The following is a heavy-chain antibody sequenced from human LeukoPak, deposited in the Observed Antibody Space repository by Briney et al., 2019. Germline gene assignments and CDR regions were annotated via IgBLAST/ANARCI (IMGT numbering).Heavy chain of an antibody. CDR3: AKTSMVRGKYYLDY. Sequence: GGSLRLSCAASGFTFDDYAMHWVRQAPGKGLEWVSGISWNSGSIGYADSVKGRFTISRDNAKNSLYLQMNSLRAEDTALYYCAKTSMVRGKYYLDYWGQGTLVTVPS. J-gene: IGHJ4*02. CDR1: GFTFDDYA. D-gene: IGHD3-10*01. V-gene: IGHV3-9*01. CDR2: ISWNSGSI.